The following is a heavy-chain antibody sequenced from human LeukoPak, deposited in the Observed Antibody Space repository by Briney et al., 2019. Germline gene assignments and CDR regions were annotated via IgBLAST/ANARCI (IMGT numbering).Heavy chain of an antibody. D-gene: IGHD3-22*01. CDR1: GFTFSSYA. CDR3: AKTRSGYYSSNFDY. CDR2: ISGSGGST. Sequence: GGSLRLSCAASGFTFSSYAMSWVRQAPGKGLEWVSAISGSGGSTYYADSVKGRFTISRDNSKNTLYLQMSSLRAEDTAVYYCAKTRSGYYSSNFDYWGQGTLVTVSS. V-gene: IGHV3-23*01. J-gene: IGHJ4*02.